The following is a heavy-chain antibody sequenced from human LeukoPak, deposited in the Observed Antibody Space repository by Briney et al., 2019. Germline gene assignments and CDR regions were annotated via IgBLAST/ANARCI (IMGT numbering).Heavy chain of an antibody. J-gene: IGHJ6*02. D-gene: IGHD3-3*01. CDR3: ARGQVYYDFWSGLEGYYYYGMDV. Sequence: PSETLSLTCTVSGGSISSYYWSWIRQPPGKRLEWIGYIYYSGSTNYNPSLKSRVTMSVDTSKNQFSLKLGSVTAADTAVYYCARGQVYYDFWSGLEGYYYYGMDVWGQGTTVTVSS. CDR2: IYYSGST. V-gene: IGHV4-59*12. CDR1: GGSISSYY.